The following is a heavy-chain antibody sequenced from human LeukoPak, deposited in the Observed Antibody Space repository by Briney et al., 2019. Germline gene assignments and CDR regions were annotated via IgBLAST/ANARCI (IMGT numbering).Heavy chain of an antibody. CDR3: AKGRTWGMVDY. D-gene: IGHD2-8*01. V-gene: IGHV3-74*01. CDR1: GFTFSSYW. CDR2: INSDGSST. J-gene: IGHJ4*02. Sequence: PGGSLRLSCAASGFTFSSYWMHWVRQAPGKGLVWVSRINSDGSSTSYADSVKGRFTISRDNAKNTLYLQMNSLRAEDTAVYYCAKGRTWGMVDYWGQGTLVTVSS.